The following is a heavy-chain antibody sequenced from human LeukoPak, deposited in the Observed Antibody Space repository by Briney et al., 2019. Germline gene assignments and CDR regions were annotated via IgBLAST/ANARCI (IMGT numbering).Heavy chain of an antibody. J-gene: IGHJ4*02. CDR3: ARESSRGEYDFWSGNSYLDY. V-gene: IGHV3-20*01. CDR1: GFTFSSYG. Sequence: GGSLRLSCAASGFTFSSYGMSWVRQAPGKGLEWVSGINWNGGSTGYADSVKGRFTISRDNAKNSLYLQMNSLRAEDTALYHCARESSRGEYDFWSGNSYLDYWGQGTLVTVSS. D-gene: IGHD3-3*01. CDR2: INWNGGST.